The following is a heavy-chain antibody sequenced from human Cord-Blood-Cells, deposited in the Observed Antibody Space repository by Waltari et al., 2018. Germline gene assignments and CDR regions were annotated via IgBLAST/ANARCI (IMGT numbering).Heavy chain of an antibody. CDR1: GFTFSSYW. V-gene: IGHV3-74*01. CDR2: INRDGRST. J-gene: IGHJ2*01. Sequence: EVQLVESGGGLVQPGGSLRLSCAASGFTFSSYWMHWVRQAPGKGLVGVSRINRDGRSTSSADSVKGRFTISRDNAKNTLYLQMNSLRAEDTAVYYCAREGEIAARPYWYFDLWGRGTLVTVSS. CDR3: AREGEIAARPYWYFDL. D-gene: IGHD6-6*01.